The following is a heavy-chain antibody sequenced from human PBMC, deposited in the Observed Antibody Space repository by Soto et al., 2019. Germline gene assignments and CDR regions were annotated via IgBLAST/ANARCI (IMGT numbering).Heavy chain of an antibody. Sequence: GXPGKVSCKATGYPFMAYTMNWVRQAPGQSLEWMGWINVCSGNTRYSQNFQGRVSITRDTSASTVYMELTGLKSEDTAMYYCARDTETLGPRANDALDIWGQGTMVTVSS. CDR3: ARDTETLGPRANDALDI. J-gene: IGHJ3*02. CDR2: INVCSGNT. V-gene: IGHV1-3*01. CDR1: GYPFMAYT. D-gene: IGHD3-3*02.